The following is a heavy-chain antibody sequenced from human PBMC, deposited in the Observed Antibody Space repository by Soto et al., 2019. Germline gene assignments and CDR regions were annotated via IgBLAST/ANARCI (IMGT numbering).Heavy chain of an antibody. CDR1: GFTFSSYA. D-gene: IGHD2-2*01. Sequence: VQLLESGGGLVQPGGSLRLSCAASGFTFSSYAISWVRQAPGQGLEWMGGIIPIFGTANYAQKFQGRVTITADKSTSTAYMELSSLRSEDTAVYYCARSTYHCSSTSCYLSFDPWGQGTLVTVSS. CDR2: IIPIFGTA. CDR3: ARSTYHCSSTSCYLSFDP. V-gene: IGHV1-69*06. J-gene: IGHJ5*02.